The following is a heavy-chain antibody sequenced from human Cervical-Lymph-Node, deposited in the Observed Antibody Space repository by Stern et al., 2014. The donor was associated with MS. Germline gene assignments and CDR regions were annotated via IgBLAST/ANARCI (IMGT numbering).Heavy chain of an antibody. Sequence: VQLVESGPGLVKASETLSLTCSVSGISTISNYWSWFRQSPGKGLEWIGNIYYTGSTNYNPYLKSRVTMSVDTSKNQFSVKVTSVTAADTAVYYCARLAASNSGPFDYWGQGTLVTVSS. D-gene: IGHD6-25*01. CDR3: ARLAASNSGPFDY. CDR1: GISTISNY. V-gene: IGHV4-59*01. CDR2: IYYTGST. J-gene: IGHJ4*01.